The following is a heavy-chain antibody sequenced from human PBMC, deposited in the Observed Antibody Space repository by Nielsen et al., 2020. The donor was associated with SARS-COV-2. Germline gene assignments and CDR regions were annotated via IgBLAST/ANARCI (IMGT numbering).Heavy chain of an antibody. CDR2: ISYDGSNK. D-gene: IGHD3-22*01. CDR1: GFTFSSYG. Sequence: GESLKISCAASGFTFSSYGMHWVRQAPGKGLEWVAVISYDGSNKYYADSVKGRFTISRDNSKNTLYLQMNSLRAEDTAVYYCAKGTLMYYYDSSGPGDWGQGTLVTVSS. CDR3: AKGTLMYYYDSSGPGD. V-gene: IGHV3-30*18. J-gene: IGHJ4*02.